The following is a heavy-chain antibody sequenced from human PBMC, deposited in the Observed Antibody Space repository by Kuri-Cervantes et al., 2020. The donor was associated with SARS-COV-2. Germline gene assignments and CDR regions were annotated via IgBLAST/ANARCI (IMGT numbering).Heavy chain of an antibody. CDR3: AREGIVGDTTHEYYYYYYMDV. CDR1: GGSISSYY. Sequence: GSLRLSCTVSGGSISSYYWSWIRQPPGKGLEWIGYIYYSGSTNYNPSLKSRVTISVETSKNQFSLKLSTVTAADTAGFYCAREGIVGDTTHEYYYYYYMDVWGKGTMVTVSS. J-gene: IGHJ6*03. D-gene: IGHD1-26*01. CDR2: IYYSGST. V-gene: IGHV4-59*01.